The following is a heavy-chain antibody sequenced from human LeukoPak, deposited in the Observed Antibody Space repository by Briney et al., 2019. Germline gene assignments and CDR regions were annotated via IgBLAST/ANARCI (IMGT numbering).Heavy chain of an antibody. D-gene: IGHD5-18*01. Sequence: GASVKVSCKASGYTFTGYYMHWVRQAPGQGLEWMGWINPNSGGTNYAQKFQGCVTMTRDTSISTACLELSRLRSDDTAVYCCARGDKYSYGPGDWGQGTLVTVSS. CDR1: GYTFTGYY. V-gene: IGHV1-2*04. J-gene: IGHJ4*02. CDR2: INPNSGGT. CDR3: ARGDKYSYGPGD.